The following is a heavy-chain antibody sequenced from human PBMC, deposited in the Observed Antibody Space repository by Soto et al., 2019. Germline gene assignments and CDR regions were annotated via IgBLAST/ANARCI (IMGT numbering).Heavy chain of an antibody. D-gene: IGHD3-16*01. Sequence: QVQLQESGPGLVKPLETLYLTCAVSGGSISNYYWSWIRQTPGKRLEWIGYFYYSGTTKYNPSLKSPVTISEDPSKNQFSLELTSVTAADTAVYYCARQPPGGDDSFDVWSQGTMVTVSS. CDR3: ARQPPGGDDSFDV. V-gene: IGHV4-59*08. CDR1: GGSISNYY. CDR2: FYYSGTT. J-gene: IGHJ3*01.